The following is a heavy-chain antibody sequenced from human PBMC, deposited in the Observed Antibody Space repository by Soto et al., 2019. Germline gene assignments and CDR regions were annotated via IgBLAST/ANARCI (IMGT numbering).Heavy chain of an antibody. CDR2: IYWDGDE. D-gene: IGHD3-22*01. CDR3: VHPYSDSSSYYGYFDY. J-gene: IGHJ4*02. CDR1: GFSLSTSGVG. Sequence: QITLKESGPTLVKPTQTLTLTCTFPGFSLSTSGVGVGWIRQSPGKALDWLALIYWDGDERYSPSLKSRLTITNDPSKKQVVLRMTNMDSVDTATYFCVHPYSDSSSYYGYFDYWGQGALVTVSS. V-gene: IGHV2-5*02.